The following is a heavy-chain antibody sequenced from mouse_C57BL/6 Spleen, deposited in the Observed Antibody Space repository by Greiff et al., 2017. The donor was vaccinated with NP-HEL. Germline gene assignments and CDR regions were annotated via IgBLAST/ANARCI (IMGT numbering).Heavy chain of an antibody. CDR3: ARSERHYYGSSYGFDY. D-gene: IGHD1-1*01. J-gene: IGHJ2*01. CDR2: IYPGSGST. Sequence: QVHVKQSGAELVKPGASVKMSCKASGYTFTSYWITWVKQRPGQGLEWIGDIYPGSGSTNYNEKFKSKATLTVDTSSSTAYMQLSSLTSEDSAVYYCARSERHYYGSSYGFDYWGQGTTLTVSS. CDR1: GYTFTSYW. V-gene: IGHV1-55*01.